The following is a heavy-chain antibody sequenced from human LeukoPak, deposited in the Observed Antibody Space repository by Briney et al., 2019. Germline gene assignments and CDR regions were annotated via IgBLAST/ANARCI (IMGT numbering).Heavy chain of an antibody. J-gene: IGHJ3*02. D-gene: IGHD3-3*01. V-gene: IGHV1-18*01. CDR1: GYTFTSYG. CDR2: ISAYNGNT. CDR3: ARSPSTDWFPTPHAFDI. Sequence: ASVKGSCKASGYTFTSYGISWVRQAPGQGLEWMGWISAYNGNTNYAQKLQGRVTMTTDTSTSTAYRELRSLRSDDTAVYYCARSPSTDWFPTPHAFDIWGQGTMVTVSS.